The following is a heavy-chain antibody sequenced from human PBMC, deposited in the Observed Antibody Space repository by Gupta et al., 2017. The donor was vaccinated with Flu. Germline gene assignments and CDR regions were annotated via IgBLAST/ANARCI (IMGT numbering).Heavy chain of an antibody. CDR1: GFTFSASH. D-gene: IGHD3-16*01. J-gene: IGHJ4*02. V-gene: IGHV3-48*02. Sequence: QLVESGGGLVQPGGSLRPTCVMSGFTFSASHMNWIRQAPGKGLEWIAYIGSGFNTDYADTVWGRFTISRDNARDSVFLQMNSLRDEDTALYYCARDLNWAFILWGKGAQVIVSS. CDR2: IGSGFNT. CDR3: ARDLNWAFIL.